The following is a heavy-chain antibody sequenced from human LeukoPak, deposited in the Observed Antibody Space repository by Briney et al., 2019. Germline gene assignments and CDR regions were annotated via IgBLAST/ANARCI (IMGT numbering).Heavy chain of an antibody. CDR2: ISSSGTDI. CDR3: ARVDYSISPTPFDY. CDR1: GFTFSIYT. V-gene: IGHV3-21*01. J-gene: IGHJ4*02. D-gene: IGHD2-2*01. Sequence: PGGSLRLSCAASGFTFSIYTMFWIRQAPGKGLEGVSSISSSGTDIYYADSVKGRFTISRDNAKNSLYLQMNSLRAEDTAIYYCARVDYSISPTPFDYWGQGALVFVSS.